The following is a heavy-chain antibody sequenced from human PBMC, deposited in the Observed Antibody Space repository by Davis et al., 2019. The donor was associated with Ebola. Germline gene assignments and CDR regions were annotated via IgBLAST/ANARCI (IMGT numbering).Heavy chain of an antibody. CDR1: GGSISSSSYY. V-gene: IGHV4-39*01. Sequence: MPSETLSLTCTVSGGSISSSSYYWGWIRQPPGKGLEWIGSIYYSGSTYYNPSLKSRVTISVDTSKNQFSLKLSSVTAADTAVYYCARHRSRFDPWGQGTLVTVSS. J-gene: IGHJ5*02. CDR2: IYYSGST. CDR3: ARHRSRFDP.